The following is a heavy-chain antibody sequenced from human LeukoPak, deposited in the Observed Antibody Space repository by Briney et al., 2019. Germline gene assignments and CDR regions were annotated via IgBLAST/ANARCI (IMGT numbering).Heavy chain of an antibody. CDR3: ARDLWYSGSRAPPRAFDI. D-gene: IGHD1-26*01. Sequence: PGGSLILSCEASGFIFSSYEMNWVRQAPGKGLEWVSFISSSGRTMYYADSMKGRFTVSRDNAKNSVYLQMNSLRAEDTAVYCCARDLWYSGSRAPPRAFDIWGQGTMVTVSS. CDR1: GFIFSSYE. J-gene: IGHJ3*02. V-gene: IGHV3-48*03. CDR2: ISSSGRTM.